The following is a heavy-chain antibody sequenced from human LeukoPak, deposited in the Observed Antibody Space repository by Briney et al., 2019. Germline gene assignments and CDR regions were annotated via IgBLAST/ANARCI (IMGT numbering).Heavy chain of an antibody. V-gene: IGHV3-23*01. Sequence: PGGPLRLSCAASGFTFSSYATSWVRQAPGKGLEWVSAISGSGGSTYYADSVKGRFTISRDNSKNALYLQMNSLRAEDTAVYYCAKDLGKTDYYDSSGNYYGDAFDIWGQGTMVTVSS. CDR2: ISGSGGST. D-gene: IGHD3-22*01. J-gene: IGHJ3*02. CDR1: GFTFSSYA. CDR3: AKDLGKTDYYDSSGNYYGDAFDI.